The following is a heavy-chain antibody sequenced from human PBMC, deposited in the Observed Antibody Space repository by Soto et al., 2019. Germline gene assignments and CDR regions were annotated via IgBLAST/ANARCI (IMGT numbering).Heavy chain of an antibody. CDR1: GGTFSSYA. V-gene: IGHV1-69*12. D-gene: IGHD6-19*01. Sequence: QVQLVQSGAEVKKPGSSVKVSCKASGGTFSSYAISWVRQAPGQGLEWMGGIIPIFGTANYAQKFQGRVTITADESTSTAYMELSSLRSEDTAEYYCVTYSSGWLFNDYWGQGTLVTVSS. CDR2: IIPIFGTA. J-gene: IGHJ4*02. CDR3: VTYSSGWLFNDY.